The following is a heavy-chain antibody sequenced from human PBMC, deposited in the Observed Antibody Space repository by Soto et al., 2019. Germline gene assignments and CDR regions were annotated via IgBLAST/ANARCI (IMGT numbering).Heavy chain of an antibody. CDR3: ASGYYYDSSGYYSIY. Sequence: PSETLSLTCAVSGYSISSGYYWGWIRQPPGKGLEWIGSIYHSGSTYYNPSLKSRVTISVDTSKNQFSLKLSSVTAADTAVYYCASGYYYDSSGYYSIYWGQGTLGTVSS. D-gene: IGHD3-22*01. J-gene: IGHJ4*02. V-gene: IGHV4-38-2*01. CDR2: IYHSGST. CDR1: GYSISSGYY.